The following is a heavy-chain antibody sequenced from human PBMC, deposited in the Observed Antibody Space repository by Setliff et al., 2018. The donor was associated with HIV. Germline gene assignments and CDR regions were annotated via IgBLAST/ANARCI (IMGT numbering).Heavy chain of an antibody. CDR3: ARTDYGGNSWGNYFDY. J-gene: IGHJ4*02. V-gene: IGHV1-18*01. CDR1: GDTFNSYT. D-gene: IGHD4-17*01. CDR2: ISPYNGDT. Sequence: ASVKVSCKASGDTFNSYTFTWVRQAPGQGLEWLGWISPYNGDTYFAQKFQGRVTMTTDTATSTAYTEVRSLRSDDTAVYYCARTDYGGNSWGNYFDYWGQGSLVTVSS.